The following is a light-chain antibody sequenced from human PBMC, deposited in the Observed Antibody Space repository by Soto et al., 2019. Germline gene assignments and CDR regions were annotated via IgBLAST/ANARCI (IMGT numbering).Light chain of an antibody. J-gene: IGKJ1*01. V-gene: IGKV1-5*03. CDR3: QHYNSYSEA. CDR2: KAY. Sequence: DIQITQSPSTMSGSLGASVTITCRASQTISSWLAWYQQKPGKAPKLLIYKAYTLKSGVPSRFSGSGSGTEFSLTIRSLQPDDFATYYCQHYNSYSEAFGQGTKVDIK. CDR1: QTISSW.